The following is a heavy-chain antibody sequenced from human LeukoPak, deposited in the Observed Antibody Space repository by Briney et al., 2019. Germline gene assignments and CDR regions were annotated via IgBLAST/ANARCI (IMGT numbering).Heavy chain of an antibody. J-gene: IGHJ2*01. D-gene: IGHD3-22*01. CDR3: AREGRITMIVVVIGPFDL. V-gene: IGHV4-39*07. Sequence: SETLSLTCTVSGGSVSSSSYYWGWIRQPPGKGLEWIGSIYYSGSTHYNPSLKSRVTMSVDTSKNQFSLKLSSVTAADTAVYYCAREGRITMIVVVIGPFDLWGRGTLVTVSS. CDR1: GGSVSSSSYY. CDR2: IYYSGST.